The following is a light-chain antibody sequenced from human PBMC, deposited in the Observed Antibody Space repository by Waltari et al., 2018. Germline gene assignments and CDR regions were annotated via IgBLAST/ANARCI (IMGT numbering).Light chain of an antibody. CDR2: WAS. Sequence: DIVMTQSPGSLAVSLGERATINCKSSQSVLSSANNENYLAWYQQKPGQPPKPLISWASTRRSAVPDRVIGSVSATDFTLTITSLQAEDVAFYYCQQHYGAPLTFGGGTKVEIK. CDR3: QQHYGAPLT. V-gene: IGKV4-1*01. J-gene: IGKJ4*01. CDR1: QSVLSSANNENY.